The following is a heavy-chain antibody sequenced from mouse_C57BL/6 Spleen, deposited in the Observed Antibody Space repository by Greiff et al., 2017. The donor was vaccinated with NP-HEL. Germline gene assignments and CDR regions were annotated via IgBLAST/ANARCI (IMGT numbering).Heavy chain of an antibody. CDR3: ARSFYGNYFDY. V-gene: IGHV7-3*01. CDR2: IRNKANGYTT. Sequence: EVQGVESGGGLVQPGGSLSLSCAASGFTFTDYYMSWVRQPPGKALEWLGFIRNKANGYTTEYSASVKGRFTISRDNSQSILYLQMNALRAEDSATYYCARSFYGNYFDYWGQGTTLTVSS. CDR1: GFTFTDYY. J-gene: IGHJ2*01. D-gene: IGHD2-10*01.